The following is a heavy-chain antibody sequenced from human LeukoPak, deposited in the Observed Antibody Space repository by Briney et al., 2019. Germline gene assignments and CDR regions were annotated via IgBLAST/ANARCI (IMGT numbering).Heavy chain of an antibody. D-gene: IGHD1-26*01. V-gene: IGHV3-30*03. CDR2: ISYDGSNK. J-gene: IGHJ4*02. CDR1: GFTFSSYG. CDR3: AHTLGATASVDY. Sequence: SLRLSCAASGFTFSSYGMHWVRQAPGKGLEWVAVISYDGSNKYYADSVKGRFTISRDNSKNTLYLQMNSLRAEDTAVYYCAHTLGATASVDYWGQGTLVTVSS.